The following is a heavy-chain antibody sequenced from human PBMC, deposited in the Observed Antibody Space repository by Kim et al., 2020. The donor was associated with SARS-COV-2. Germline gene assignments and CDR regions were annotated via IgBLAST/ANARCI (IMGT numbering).Heavy chain of an antibody. CDR1: GFTFSNYC. CDR3: SALGCVFRNYVFWFGP. D-gene: IGHD3-16*01. J-gene: IGHJ5*02. V-gene: IGHV3-7*03. Sequence: GGSLTLSCAASGFTFSNYCMYWVRQAPGKGLERVANINRDGSENDYVDSAKSRFTISRDNVRNSLFPQKNNLRADATAAIYCSALGCVFRNYVFWFGPWG. CDR2: INRDGSEN.